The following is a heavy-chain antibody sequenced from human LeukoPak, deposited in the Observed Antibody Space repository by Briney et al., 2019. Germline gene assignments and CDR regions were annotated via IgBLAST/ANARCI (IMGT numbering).Heavy chain of an antibody. J-gene: IGHJ6*02. CDR2: IYYSGST. CDR1: GGSISSYY. D-gene: IGHD3-9*01. Sequence: SETLSLTCTVSGGSISSYYWSWIRQPPGKGLEWIGYIYYSGSTNYNPSLKSRVTISVDTSKNQFSLKLSSVTVADTAVYYCARADYDILTGYYGYYYYYGMDVWGQGTTVTVSS. CDR3: ARADYDILTGYYGYYYYYGMDV. V-gene: IGHV4-59*01.